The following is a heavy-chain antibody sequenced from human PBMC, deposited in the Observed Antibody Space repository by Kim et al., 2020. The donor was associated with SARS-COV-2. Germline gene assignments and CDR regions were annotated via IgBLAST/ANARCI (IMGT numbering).Heavy chain of an antibody. CDR3: AKVYNSSDY. V-gene: IGHV3-30*02. CDR2: RSSE. Sequence: RSSEYYADSVKGRFTISRDNSKNTLYLQMNSLRVEDTAMYYCAKVYNSSDYWGQGTLVTVSS. D-gene: IGHD1-20*01. J-gene: IGHJ4*02.